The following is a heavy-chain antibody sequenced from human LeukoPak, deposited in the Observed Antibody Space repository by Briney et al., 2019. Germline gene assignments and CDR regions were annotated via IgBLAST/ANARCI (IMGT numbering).Heavy chain of an antibody. V-gene: IGHV1-2*06. D-gene: IGHD1-26*01. CDR3: ARVVSGSYYFDY. J-gene: IGHJ4*02. CDR2: INPNSGGT. CDR1: GYTFTGYY. Sequence: ASVKVSCKASGYTFTGYYMHWVRQAPGQGLEWMGRINPNSGGTNYAQKFQGRVTMTRDTSISTAYMELSRLRSDDTAMYYCARVVSGSYYFDYWGQGTLVTVSS.